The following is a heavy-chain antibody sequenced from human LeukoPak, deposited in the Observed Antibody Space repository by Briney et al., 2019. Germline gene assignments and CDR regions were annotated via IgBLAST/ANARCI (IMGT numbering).Heavy chain of an antibody. D-gene: IGHD6-13*01. Sequence: GGSLRLSCAASGFTFSDYYMSWIRQAPGKGLEWVSYISSSGSTIYYADSVKGRFTISRDNTKNSLYLQMNSLRAEDTAVYYCARPPGYSSSWYELDPWGQGTLVTVSS. V-gene: IGHV3-11*01. CDR2: ISSSGSTI. CDR3: ARPPGYSSSWYELDP. J-gene: IGHJ5*02. CDR1: GFTFSDYY.